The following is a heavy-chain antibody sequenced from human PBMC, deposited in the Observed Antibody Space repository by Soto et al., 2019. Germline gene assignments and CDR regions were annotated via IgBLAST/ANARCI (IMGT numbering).Heavy chain of an antibody. CDR2: FSLSGTT. D-gene: IGHD2-8*02. Sequence: SETLSLTCTVSGASITGSSYWSWIRQPAGKGLEWIGRFSLSGTTSYNPSLRGRVTMPADVSKNQFSLRLTSVTAADTALYYCARGMTPPGAPAWYYFDSWGQGTLVTVSS. J-gene: IGHJ4*02. V-gene: IGHV4-4*07. CDR3: ARGMTPPGAPAWYYFDS. CDR1: GASITGSSY.